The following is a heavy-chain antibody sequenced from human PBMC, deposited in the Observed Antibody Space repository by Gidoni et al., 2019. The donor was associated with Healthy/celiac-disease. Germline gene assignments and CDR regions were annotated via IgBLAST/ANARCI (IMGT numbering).Heavy chain of an antibody. CDR3: ARLPAQWLVLGEVYFDY. CDR1: GYSFTSYW. J-gene: IGHJ4*02. CDR2: IYPGDSDT. D-gene: IGHD6-19*01. Sequence: EVQLVQSGAEVKQPGESLKISCKGSGYSFTSYWIGWVRQMPGKGLEWMGIIYPGDSDTRYSPSFQGQVTISADKSISTAYLQWSSLKASDTAMYYCARLPAQWLVLGEVYFDYWGQGTLVTVSS. V-gene: IGHV5-51*01.